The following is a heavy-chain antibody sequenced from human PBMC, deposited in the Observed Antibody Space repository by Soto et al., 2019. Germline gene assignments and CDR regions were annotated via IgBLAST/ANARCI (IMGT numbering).Heavy chain of an antibody. CDR2: INHSEST. CDR1: GGSFSGYY. Sequence: SETLSLTCAVYGGSFSGYYWSWIRQPPGKGLEWIGEINHSESTNYNPSLKSRVTISVDTSKNQFSLKLSSVTAADTAVYYCARSQRNGNWFDPWGQGTLVTVSS. V-gene: IGHV4-34*01. J-gene: IGHJ5*02. CDR3: ARSQRNGNWFDP. D-gene: IGHD6-25*01.